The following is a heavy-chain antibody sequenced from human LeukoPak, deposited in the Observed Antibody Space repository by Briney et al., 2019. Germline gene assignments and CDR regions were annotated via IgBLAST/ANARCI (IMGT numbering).Heavy chain of an antibody. CDR1: GGSISSGGYS. Sequence: SQTLSLTCAVSGGSISSGGYSWSWIRQPPGKGLEWIGYIYRSGSTYYNPSLKSRVTISVDRSKNQFSLKLSSVTAADTAVYYCASENDYGEYWGQGTLVTVSS. J-gene: IGHJ4*02. CDR3: ASENDYGEY. V-gene: IGHV4-30-2*01. CDR2: IYRSGST.